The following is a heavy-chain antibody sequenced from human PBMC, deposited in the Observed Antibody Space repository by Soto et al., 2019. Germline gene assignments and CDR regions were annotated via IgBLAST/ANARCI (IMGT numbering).Heavy chain of an antibody. CDR3: ARDQGKYYYDSSGYYWLFDY. CDR1: GYTFTSYG. D-gene: IGHD3-22*01. J-gene: IGHJ4*02. CDR2: ISAYNGNT. Sequence: ASVKVSCKASGYTFTSYGISWVRQAPGQGLEWMGWISAYNGNTNYAQKLQGRVTMTTDTSTSTAYMELRSLRSDDTAVYYCARDQGKYYYDSSGYYWLFDYWGQGTLVTVSS. V-gene: IGHV1-18*01.